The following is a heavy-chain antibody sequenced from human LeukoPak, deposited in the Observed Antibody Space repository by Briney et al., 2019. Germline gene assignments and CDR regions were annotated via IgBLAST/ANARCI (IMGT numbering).Heavy chain of an antibody. CDR2: ISYMGDHR. Sequence: GGSLRLSCTASGFTFSDCDMNWFRQAPGKGLQWVSSISYMGDHRYYADSAKGRFTISRDNAKNSLYMQMDNLRADDTAVYYCGKAFPPLRVAAAGDYWGQGTLVTVSS. V-gene: IGHV3-21*06. CDR1: GFTFSDCD. CDR3: GKAFPPLRVAAAGDY. J-gene: IGHJ4*02. D-gene: IGHD6-25*01.